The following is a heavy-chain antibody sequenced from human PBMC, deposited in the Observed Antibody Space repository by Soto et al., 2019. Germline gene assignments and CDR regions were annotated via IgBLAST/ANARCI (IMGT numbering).Heavy chain of an antibody. V-gene: IGHV6-1*01. D-gene: IGHD2-2*01. CDR1: GDSVSSNSAA. CDR2: TYYRSKWYN. Sequence: PSQTLSLTCAISGDSVSSNSAAWNWIRQSPSRGLEWLGRTYYRSKWYNDYAVSVKSRITINPDTSKNQFSLQLNSVTPEDTAVYYCARVDKQRTYCSSTSCYDLIWFDPWGQGTLVTVSS. CDR3: ARVDKQRTYCSSTSCYDLIWFDP. J-gene: IGHJ5*02.